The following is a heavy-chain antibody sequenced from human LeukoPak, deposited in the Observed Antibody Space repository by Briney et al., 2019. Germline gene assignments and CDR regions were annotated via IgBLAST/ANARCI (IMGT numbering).Heavy chain of an antibody. CDR1: GFTLSSYE. V-gene: IGHV3-23*01. Sequence: RPGGSLRLSCTVSGFTLSSYEMSWIRQAPGKGLEWVSSIDYDGGSGHYADSVKGRFTISRDNYNNTLFLHLNSLRGEDTAVYYCTRNSGWYGLSWGQGTLVTVSS. D-gene: IGHD6-19*01. CDR2: IDYDGGSG. CDR3: TRNSGWYGLS. J-gene: IGHJ1*01.